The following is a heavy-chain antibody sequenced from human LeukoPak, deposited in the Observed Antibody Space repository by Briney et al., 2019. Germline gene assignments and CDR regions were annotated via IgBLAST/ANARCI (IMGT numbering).Heavy chain of an antibody. CDR1: GFTFSRCG. Sequence: GGSLRLSCAASGFTFSRCGMHWVRQAPGKGLEWVAVIYSDGRNEYYADPVKGRFTISRDNSKNTLYLQMKSLRAEDTAVYFCARAEPGLFDYWGQGTLVTVSS. J-gene: IGHJ4*02. CDR3: ARAEPGLFDY. CDR2: IYSDGRNE. V-gene: IGHV3-33*01.